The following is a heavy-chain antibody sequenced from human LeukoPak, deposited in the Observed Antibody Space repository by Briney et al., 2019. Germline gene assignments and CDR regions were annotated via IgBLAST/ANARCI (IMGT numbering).Heavy chain of an antibody. D-gene: IGHD2-2*01. V-gene: IGHV4-31*03. Sequence: SETLSLTCTVSGGSISSGGYYWSWIRQHPGKGLEWIGYIYYSGSTYYNPSLESRVTISVDTSKNRFSLKLSSVTAADTAVYYCARGNQLPSNWDYWGQGTLVTVSS. CDR2: IYYSGST. J-gene: IGHJ4*02. CDR3: ARGNQLPSNWDY. CDR1: GGSISSGGYY.